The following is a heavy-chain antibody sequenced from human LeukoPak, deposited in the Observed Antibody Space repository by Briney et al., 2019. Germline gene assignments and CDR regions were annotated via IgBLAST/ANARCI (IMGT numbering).Heavy chain of an antibody. CDR1: AFSFNSHG. J-gene: IGHJ6*03. CDR3: AKNGDRGAYCSGGTCYPYYYYYMDV. Sequence: SGGSLRLSCGAAAFSFNSHGMHWVRQAPGKGLEWVAFIAFDGLNEHYADSVRGRFTISRDNSRNTLYLQMNSLRAEDTAIYYCAKNGDRGAYCSGGTCYPYYYYYMDVWGKGTTVTISS. V-gene: IGHV3-30*02. CDR2: IAFDGLNE. D-gene: IGHD2-15*01.